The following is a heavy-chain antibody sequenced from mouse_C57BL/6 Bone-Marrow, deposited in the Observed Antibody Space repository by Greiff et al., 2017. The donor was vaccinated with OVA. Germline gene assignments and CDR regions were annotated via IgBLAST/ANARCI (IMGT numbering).Heavy chain of an antibody. D-gene: IGHD1-1*01. CDR1: GYAFSSSW. J-gene: IGHJ2*01. CDR3: APYYYGSSYGFDY. Sequence: LQESGPELVKPGASVKISCKASGYAFSSSWMNWVKQRPGKGLEWIGRIYPGDGDTNYNGKFKGKATLTADKSSSTAYMQLSSLTSEDSAVYFCAPYYYGSSYGFDYWGQGTTLTVSS. CDR2: IYPGDGDT. V-gene: IGHV1-82*01.